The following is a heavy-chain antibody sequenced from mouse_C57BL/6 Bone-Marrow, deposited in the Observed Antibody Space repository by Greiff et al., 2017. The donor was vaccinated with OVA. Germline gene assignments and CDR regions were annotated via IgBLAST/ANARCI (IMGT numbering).Heavy chain of an antibody. J-gene: IGHJ3*01. CDR3: ALGYYVAWFAY. D-gene: IGHD2-3*01. CDR1: GYTFTSYW. Sequence: QVQLQQPGAELVKPGASVKLSCKASGYTFTSYWMHWVKQRPGRGLEWIGRIDTNSGGTKYNEKFKSKATLTVDKPSSTAYMMLSSMTSEDAAVYYCALGYYVAWFAYWGQGTLVTVSA. V-gene: IGHV1-72*01. CDR2: IDTNSGGT.